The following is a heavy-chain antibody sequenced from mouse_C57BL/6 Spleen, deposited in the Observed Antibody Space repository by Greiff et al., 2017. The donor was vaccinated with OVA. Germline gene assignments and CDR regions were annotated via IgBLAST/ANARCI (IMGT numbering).Heavy chain of an antibody. CDR2: ISYDGSN. V-gene: IGHV3-6*01. D-gene: IGHD1-1*01. Sequence: ESGPGLVKPSQSLSLTCSVTGYSITSGYYWNWIRQFPGNKLEWMGYISYDGSNNYNPSLKNRISITRDTSKNQFFLKLNSVTTEDTATYYCARGITVVATGDYWGQGTTLTVSS. J-gene: IGHJ2*01. CDR1: GYSITSGYY. CDR3: ARGITVVATGDY.